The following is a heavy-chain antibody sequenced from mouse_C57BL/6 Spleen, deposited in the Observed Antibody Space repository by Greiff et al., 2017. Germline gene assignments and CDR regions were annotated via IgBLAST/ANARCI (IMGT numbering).Heavy chain of an antibody. CDR1: GYTFTSYW. CDR3: ARGTTVDWYFDV. CDR2: IDPNSGGT. J-gene: IGHJ1*03. D-gene: IGHD1-1*01. V-gene: IGHV1-72*01. Sequence: QVQLKQPGAELVKPGASVKLSCKASGYTFTSYWMHWVKQRPGRGLEWIGRIDPNSGGTKYNEKFKSKATLTVDKPSSTAYMQRSSLTSEDSAVYYCARGTTVDWYFDVWGTGTTVTVSS.